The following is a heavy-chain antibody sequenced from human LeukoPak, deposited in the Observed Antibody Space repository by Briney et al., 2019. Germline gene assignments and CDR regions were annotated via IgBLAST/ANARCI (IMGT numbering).Heavy chain of an antibody. Sequence: ASVKVSCKASGYTVTSYDINWVRQATGQGLEWTGWMNPNSGNTGYAQKFQGRVTITRNTSISTAYMELSSLRSEDTAVYYCARVGTTVTTFYMDVWGKGTTVTVSS. CDR3: ARVGTTVTTFYMDV. J-gene: IGHJ6*03. V-gene: IGHV1-8*03. D-gene: IGHD4-17*01. CDR2: MNPNSGNT. CDR1: GYTVTSYD.